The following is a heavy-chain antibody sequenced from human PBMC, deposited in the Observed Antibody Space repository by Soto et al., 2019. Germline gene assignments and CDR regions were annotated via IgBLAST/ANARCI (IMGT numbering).Heavy chain of an antibody. CDR2: ISAYNGNT. J-gene: IGHJ4*02. CDR3: ARDKGDGSGTYYRY. CDR1: GYTFTSYG. Sequence: QVQLVQSGAEVKKPGASVKVSCKASGYTFTSYGISWVRQAPGQGIEWMGWISAYNGNTNNAQKLQGRVTMTTDTSTSTAYMELRRLTSVDTAVYYFARDKGDGSGTYYRYWVQGTLVTVSS. V-gene: IGHV1-18*01. D-gene: IGHD3-10*01.